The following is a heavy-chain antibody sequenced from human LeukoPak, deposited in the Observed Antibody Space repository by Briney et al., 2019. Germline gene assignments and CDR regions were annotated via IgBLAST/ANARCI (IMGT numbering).Heavy chain of an antibody. V-gene: IGHV3-21*01. CDR3: AREAAARHDAFHI. D-gene: IGHD6-13*01. J-gene: IGHJ3*02. CDR2: ISSSSSYI. CDR1: GFTFSSYS. Sequence: GGSLRLSCAASGFTFSSYSMNWVRQAPGKGLEWVSSISSSSSYIYYADSVKGRFTISRDNAKNSLYLQMNSLRAEDTAVYYGAREAAARHDAFHIWGQETMVTVSS.